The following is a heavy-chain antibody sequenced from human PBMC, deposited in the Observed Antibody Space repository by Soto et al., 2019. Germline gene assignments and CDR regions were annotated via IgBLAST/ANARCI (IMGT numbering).Heavy chain of an antibody. CDR3: ARGLKTYYGVDV. Sequence: EVKVVESGGGLVQPGGSLRLSCAASGFTFTTYWMHWVRQVPGKGLVWVSRIKGDGSRLSYADSVRGRFTISRDNVENTVYLQMGSLRADDTAVYYCARGLKTYYGVDVWGQGTTVTVSS. J-gene: IGHJ6*02. CDR1: GFTFTTYW. V-gene: IGHV3-74*01. CDR2: IKGDGSRL.